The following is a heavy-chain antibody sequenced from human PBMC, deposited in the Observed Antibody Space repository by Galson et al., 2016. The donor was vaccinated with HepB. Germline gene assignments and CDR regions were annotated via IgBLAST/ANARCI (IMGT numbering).Heavy chain of an antibody. Sequence: SLRLSCAASGFTFNNYAMSWVRQAPGKGLVWVSRLNNDGSDTYYADSVKGRFTVSRDNANATLFLHMNTLRVEDTAIYYCARGGYCSGGTCYPGGFDIWGRGTMVTVSS. CDR2: LNNDGSDT. CDR3: ARGGYCSGGTCYPGGFDI. J-gene: IGHJ3*02. D-gene: IGHD2-15*01. V-gene: IGHV3-74*01. CDR1: GFTFNNYA.